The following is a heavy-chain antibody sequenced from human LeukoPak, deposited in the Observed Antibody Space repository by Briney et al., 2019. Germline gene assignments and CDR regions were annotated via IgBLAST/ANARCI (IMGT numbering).Heavy chain of an antibody. Sequence: SQTLSLTCAISGDSVSSNSAAWNWIRQSPSRGLEWLGRTYHRSKWYNDYAVSVKSRITINPDTSKNQFSLQLNSVTPEDTAVYYCARESRGIAAAGTFGTQFDYWGQGTLVTVSS. CDR2: TYHRSKWYN. J-gene: IGHJ4*02. CDR3: ARESRGIAAAGTFGTQFDY. D-gene: IGHD6-13*01. CDR1: GDSVSSNSAA. V-gene: IGHV6-1*01.